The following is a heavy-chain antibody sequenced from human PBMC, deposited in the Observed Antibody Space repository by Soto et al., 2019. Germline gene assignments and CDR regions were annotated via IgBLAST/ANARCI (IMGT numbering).Heavy chain of an antibody. CDR1: GGSFSVYY. CDR3: ARVSRRGIVVVVAAGGGPLYNWFDP. CDR2: INHSGST. Sequence: PSETLSLTCVFYGGSFSVYYWSWIRQPPGKGLDLIGEINHSGSTNYNPSLKSRVTISVDTSKNQFSLKLSSVTAADTAVYYCARVSRRGIVVVVAAGGGPLYNWFDPWGQGTMVTVSS. J-gene: IGHJ5*02. V-gene: IGHV4-34*01. D-gene: IGHD2-15*01.